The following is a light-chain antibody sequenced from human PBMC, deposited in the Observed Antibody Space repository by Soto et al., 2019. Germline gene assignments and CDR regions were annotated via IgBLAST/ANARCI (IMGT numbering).Light chain of an antibody. CDR1: SSNIGSGYD. CDR3: QSYDGSLSAHYA. Sequence: QSALTQPPSVPGAPGQRVTISCTGSSSNIGSGYDVQWYQQPPGTAPKLLIYGNSNRPSGVPDRFSGSKSGTSASLAITGLQADDEADYYCQSYDGSLSAHYAFGTGTKVNVL. J-gene: IGLJ1*01. CDR2: GNS. V-gene: IGLV1-40*01.